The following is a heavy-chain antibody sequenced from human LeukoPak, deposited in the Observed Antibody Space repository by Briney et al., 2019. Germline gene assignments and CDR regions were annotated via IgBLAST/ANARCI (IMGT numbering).Heavy chain of an antibody. V-gene: IGHV1-18*01. CDR3: ARGPDCGSTNCYVGIYFQH. Sequence: ASVKVSCKASGYTFTTYGISWVRQAPGQGLEWMGWIGAYNGDTRHSQKFQGRVTMTTDTSTRTAYMELRSLRSDDTAVYYCARGPDCGSTNCYVGIYFQHWGQGTLVTVSS. CDR1: GYTFTTYG. CDR2: IGAYNGDT. D-gene: IGHD2-2*01. J-gene: IGHJ1*01.